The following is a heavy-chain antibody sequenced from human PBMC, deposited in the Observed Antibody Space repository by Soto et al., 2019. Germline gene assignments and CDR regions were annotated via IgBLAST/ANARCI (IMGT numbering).Heavy chain of an antibody. CDR2: IKSKTDGGTT. J-gene: IGHJ4*02. V-gene: IGHV3-15*01. D-gene: IGHD3-16*01. CDR1: GFTFSNAW. Sequence: EVQLVESGGGLVKPGGSLRLSCAASGFTFSNAWMSWVRQAPGKGLEWVGRIKSKTDGGTTDYAAPVRGRFTVSRDDSKNTLYLQMNSLKIEDTAVYYCTPTEHVAVAGGLGSYWGQGTLVTVSS. CDR3: TPTEHVAVAGGLGSY.